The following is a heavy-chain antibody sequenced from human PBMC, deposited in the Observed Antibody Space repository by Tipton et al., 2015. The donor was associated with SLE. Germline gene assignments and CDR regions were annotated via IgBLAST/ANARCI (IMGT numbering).Heavy chain of an antibody. CDR3: AKLFGGAYYYYMDV. D-gene: IGHD2/OR15-2a*01. CDR2: IYTSGST. Sequence: TLSLTCSVSGGSVSGKYWSWIRQPPGKGLEWIAYIYTSGSTSYNPSLKSRATVSVDTSKNQFSLKLSSVTAADTAVYYCAKLFGGAYYYYMDVWGKGTTVTVS. CDR1: GGSVSGKY. V-gene: IGHV4-4*08. J-gene: IGHJ6*03.